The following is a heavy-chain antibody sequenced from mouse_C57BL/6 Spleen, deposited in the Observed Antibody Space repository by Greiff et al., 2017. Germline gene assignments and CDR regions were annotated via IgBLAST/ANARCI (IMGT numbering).Heavy chain of an antibody. V-gene: IGHV1-69*01. J-gene: IGHJ4*01. CDR1: GYTFTSYW. D-gene: IGHD1-3*01. CDR3: ARKSSSLLYYAMDY. CDR2: IDPSDSYT. Sequence: VQLQQPGAELVMPGASVKLSCKASGYTFTSYWMHWVKQRPGPGLEWIGEIDPSDSYTNYNQKVKGKSTLTVDKSSSTAYMQLSSLTSEDSAVYYCARKSSSLLYYAMDYWGQGTSVTVSS.